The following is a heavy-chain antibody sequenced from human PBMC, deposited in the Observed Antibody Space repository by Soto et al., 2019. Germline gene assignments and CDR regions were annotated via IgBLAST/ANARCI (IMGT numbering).Heavy chain of an antibody. CDR1: GFTFSSYA. D-gene: IGHD6-13*01. J-gene: IGHJ6*02. Sequence: EVQLLESGGGLVQPGGSLRLSCAASGFTFSSYAMSWVRQAPGKGLEWVSAISGSGGSTYYADSVKGRFTISRDNSKNTLYLQMNSLRAEDTAVYYCARGPYSSSWYFLGAVGYYYGMDVWGQGTTVTVSS. V-gene: IGHV3-23*01. CDR3: ARGPYSSSWYFLGAVGYYYGMDV. CDR2: ISGSGGST.